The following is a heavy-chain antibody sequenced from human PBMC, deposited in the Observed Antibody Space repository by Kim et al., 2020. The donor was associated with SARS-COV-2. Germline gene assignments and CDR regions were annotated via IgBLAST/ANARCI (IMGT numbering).Heavy chain of an antibody. J-gene: IGHJ5*02. CDR1: GGSISSSSYY. CDR3: ARTAHSVDYGDYSWFDP. Sequence: SETLSLTCTVSGGSISSSSYYWGWIRQPPGKGLEWIGSIYYSGSTYYNPSLKSRVTISVDTSKNQFSLKLSSVTAADTAVYYCARTAHSVDYGDYSWFDPWGQGTLVTVSS. D-gene: IGHD4-17*01. V-gene: IGHV4-39*01. CDR2: IYYSGST.